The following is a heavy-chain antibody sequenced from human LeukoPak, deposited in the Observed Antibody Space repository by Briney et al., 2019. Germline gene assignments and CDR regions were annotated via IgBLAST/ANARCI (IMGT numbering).Heavy chain of an antibody. V-gene: IGHV3-74*01. D-gene: IGHD4-17*01. CDR1: GFTLSSYW. J-gene: IGHJ4*02. Sequence: GGSLRLSCAASGFTLSSYWMHWVRQAPGKGLVWVSRMNSDGSSTTYADSVKGRFTISRDNAKNALYLQMGSLRAEDTAVYHCAREAFNYGDHYFDYWGQGTLVTVSS. CDR2: MNSDGSST. CDR3: AREAFNYGDHYFDY.